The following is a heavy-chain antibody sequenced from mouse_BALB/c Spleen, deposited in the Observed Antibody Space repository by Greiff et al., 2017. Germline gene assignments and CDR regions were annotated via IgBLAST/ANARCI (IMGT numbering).Heavy chain of an antibody. V-gene: IGHV5-12-2*01. CDR3: ATQVYYDNSYVSAMDY. J-gene: IGHJ4*01. CDR2: ISNGGGST. CDR1: GFTFSSYT. D-gene: IGHD1-1*01. Sequence: EVHLVESGGGLVQPGGSLKLSCAASGFTFSSYTMSWVRQTPEKRLEWVAYISNGGGSTYYPDTVKGRFTISRDNAKNTLYLQMSSLKSEDTAMYYCATQVYYDNSYVSAMDYWGQGTSVTVSS.